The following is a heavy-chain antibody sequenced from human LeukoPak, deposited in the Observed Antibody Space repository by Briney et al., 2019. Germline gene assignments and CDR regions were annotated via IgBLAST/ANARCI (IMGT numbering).Heavy chain of an antibody. D-gene: IGHD6-19*01. CDR3: ATGLGWAGQGNWFDP. Sequence: ASVKVSCKVSRYTLTELSMHWVRQAPGKGLEWMGGFDPEDGETIYAQKFQGRVTMTEDTSTDTAYMELSSLRSEDTAVYYCATGLGWAGQGNWFDPWGQGTLVTVSS. V-gene: IGHV1-24*01. CDR1: RYTLTELS. J-gene: IGHJ5*02. CDR2: FDPEDGET.